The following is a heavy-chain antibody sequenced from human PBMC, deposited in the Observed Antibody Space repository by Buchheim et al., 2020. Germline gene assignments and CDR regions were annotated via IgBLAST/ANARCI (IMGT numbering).Heavy chain of an antibody. D-gene: IGHD1-26*01. J-gene: IGHJ4*02. Sequence: QLQLQESGPGLVKPSETLSLMCTVSGGSISSGDYYWVWIRQSPGKGLEWIGNIHPSGRTYYSPSLRSRVTISVDTSKNQFSLKLTSATAADTAVYFCARRAGGTSDCDYWGQGT. V-gene: IGHV4-39*01. CDR3: ARRAGGTSDCDY. CDR1: GGSISSGDYY. CDR2: IHPSGRT.